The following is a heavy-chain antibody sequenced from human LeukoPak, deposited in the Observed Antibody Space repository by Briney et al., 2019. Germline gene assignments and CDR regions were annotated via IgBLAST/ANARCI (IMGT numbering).Heavy chain of an antibody. Sequence: ASVKVSCKASGNTFTSYYMHWVRQAPGQGLEWMGIINPSGGSTSYAQKFQGRVTMTRDTSTSTVYMELSSLRSEDTAVYYCARDRYCGGDCYSLNWFDPWGQGTLVTVSS. V-gene: IGHV1-46*01. D-gene: IGHD2-21*02. CDR3: ARDRYCGGDCYSLNWFDP. CDR1: GNTFTSYY. J-gene: IGHJ5*02. CDR2: INPSGGST.